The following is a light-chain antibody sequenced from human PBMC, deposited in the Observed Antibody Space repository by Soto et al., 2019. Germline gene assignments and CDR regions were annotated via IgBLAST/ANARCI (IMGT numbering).Light chain of an antibody. Sequence: EIVMTQSPATLSVSPGERATLSCRASQSVSSDLAWYEQKPGQAPRLLIYGASTRATGIPARFSGGGSGTEFTLTISSLQPEDCAVYYWQQYNNGPLTFGGGTKGDIK. CDR2: GAS. J-gene: IGKJ4*01. CDR1: QSVSSD. CDR3: QQYNNGPLT. V-gene: IGKV3-15*01.